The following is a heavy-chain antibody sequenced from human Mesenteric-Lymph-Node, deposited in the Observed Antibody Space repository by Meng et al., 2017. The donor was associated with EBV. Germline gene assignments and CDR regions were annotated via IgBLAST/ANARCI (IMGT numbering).Heavy chain of an antibody. CDR3: AKDFRQQSDD. V-gene: IGHV3-23*04. CDR1: GFTFSSYA. J-gene: IGHJ4*02. D-gene: IGHD6-13*01. CDR2: ISGSGGST. Sequence: VQLVEAGGVLVQPGGSLRLSCAASGFTFSSYASTWGRQAQGKGMEWVSAISGSGGSTYYADSVKGRFTISRDNSKTTLYLQMHSLRAEDTAVYYCAKDFRQQSDDWGQGTLVTVSS.